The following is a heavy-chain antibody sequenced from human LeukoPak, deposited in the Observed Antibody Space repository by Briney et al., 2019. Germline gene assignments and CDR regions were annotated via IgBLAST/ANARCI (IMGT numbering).Heavy chain of an antibody. Sequence: GGSLRLSCAASGFTFSTFWMHWVRQAPGKWLVWVSGINSDGSSTTYADSVKGRFTISRDNAKNTLYLQMNNLRAEDTAVYYCARGRYYGMDVWGQGTTVTVSS. CDR3: ARGRYYGMDV. CDR1: GFTFSTFW. CDR2: INSDGSST. V-gene: IGHV3-74*03. J-gene: IGHJ6*02.